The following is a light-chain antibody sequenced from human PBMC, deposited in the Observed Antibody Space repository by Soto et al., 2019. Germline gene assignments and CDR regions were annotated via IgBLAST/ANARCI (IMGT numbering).Light chain of an antibody. CDR3: QQYGNWPPWT. Sequence: IVMTQSPATLSVSPGQRATLSCRVSQSVSTNLAWYQQKPGQAPRLLIYGASTRATGIPARFSGSGSGTEFTLTISGLQSDDFAVYYCQQYGNWPPWTFGQGTRVDFK. CDR1: QSVSTN. J-gene: IGKJ1*01. CDR2: GAS. V-gene: IGKV3D-15*01.